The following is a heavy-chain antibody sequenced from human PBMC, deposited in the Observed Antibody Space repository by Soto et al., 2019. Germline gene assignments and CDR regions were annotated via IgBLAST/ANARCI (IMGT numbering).Heavy chain of an antibody. CDR2: VNYDGNT. V-gene: IGHV4-59*01. D-gene: IGHD5-18*01. Sequence: PSETLSLTCAVYGGSFSGYYWSWIWQPPGKRLEWIGYVNYDGNTKYNPSLKRRVTISVDSSENQVSLRLSSVTAADTAVYYCARDPGQGYGYEYYDFWGQGILVTVSS. CDR1: GGSFSGYY. CDR3: ARDPGQGYGYEYYDF. J-gene: IGHJ4*02.